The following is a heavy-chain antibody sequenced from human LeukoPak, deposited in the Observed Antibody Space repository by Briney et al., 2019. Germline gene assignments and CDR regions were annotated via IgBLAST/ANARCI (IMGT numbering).Heavy chain of an antibody. D-gene: IGHD6-6*01. V-gene: IGHV1-2*02. Sequence: ASVEVSCKAFGYTFTGYYMYWVRQAPGQGLEWMGWFNPRSGGTYYAQKVQGRVTMNRETYISTGYMKLSRLRSDDTAVYYCARPEYSSPSGGFDPWGQGTLVSVSS. CDR1: GYTFTGYY. CDR3: ARPEYSSPSGGFDP. CDR2: FNPRSGGT. J-gene: IGHJ5*02.